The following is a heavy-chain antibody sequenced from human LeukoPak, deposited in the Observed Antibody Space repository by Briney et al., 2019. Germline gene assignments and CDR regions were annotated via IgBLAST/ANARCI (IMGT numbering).Heavy chain of an antibody. CDR1: GFTFTNSR. J-gene: IGHJ3*01. CDR3: ARYCNGDTCDGALDL. Sequence: GGPLKLSCAPPGFTFTNSRIHGVRHVPGKDLWWVSRIDGDASRTNYADSVKGRFTISRDNVKNMVYLQMSSLTVEDTAVYYCARYCNGDTCDGALDLWGQGTLVTVSS. CDR2: IDGDASRT. D-gene: IGHD2-15*01. V-gene: IGHV3-74*01.